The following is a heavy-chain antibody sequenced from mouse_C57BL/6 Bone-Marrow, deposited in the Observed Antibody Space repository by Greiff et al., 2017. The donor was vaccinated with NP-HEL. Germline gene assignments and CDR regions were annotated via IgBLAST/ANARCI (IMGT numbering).Heavy chain of an antibody. CDR2: IDPDTGGT. D-gene: IGHD6-1*01. V-gene: IGHV1-15*01. Sequence: QVQLQQSGAELVRPGASVTLSCKASGYTFTDYDMHWVKQTPVHGLEWIGAIDPDTGGTAYNQKFKGKAILTADTSSSTAYMELRSLTSEDSAVYYCTTDLFFAYWGQGTLVTVSA. CDR3: TTDLFFAY. J-gene: IGHJ3*01. CDR1: GYTFTDYD.